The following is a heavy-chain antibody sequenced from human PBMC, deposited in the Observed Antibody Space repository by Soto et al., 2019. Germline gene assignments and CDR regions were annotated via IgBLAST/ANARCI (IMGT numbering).Heavy chain of an antibody. CDR2: MTGSGGGT. Sequence: GVPLRLSWGAAGGTIRNYGMSWISQAQGRGLEWVSAMTGSGGGTYYADSVKGRFTVSRDNSKDTLYLQMNSLRAEDTAVYFCAKGSASMRPYYFDYWGQGTLVTVSS. D-gene: IGHD6-6*01. J-gene: IGHJ4*02. V-gene: IGHV3-23*01. CDR1: GGTIRNYG. CDR3: AKGSASMRPYYFDY.